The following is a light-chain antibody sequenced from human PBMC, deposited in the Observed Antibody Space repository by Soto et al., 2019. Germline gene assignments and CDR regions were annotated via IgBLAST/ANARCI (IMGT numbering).Light chain of an antibody. CDR2: GAS. V-gene: IGKV3-15*01. J-gene: IGKJ1*01. CDR3: QHYNNWPRT. CDR1: QSVSSN. Sequence: EIVMTQSPATLSVSPGERATLSCRASQSVSSNLAWYQQKPGQAPRLLIYGASTRATGIPARFSGSGSETELTLTISSLQSEDFAVYYCQHYNNWPRTFGQGTKVEIK.